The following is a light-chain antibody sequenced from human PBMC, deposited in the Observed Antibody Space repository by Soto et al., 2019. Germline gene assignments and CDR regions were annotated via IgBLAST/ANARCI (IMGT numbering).Light chain of an antibody. CDR3: AAWDDSLNAVV. CDR1: NSNVGSNT. J-gene: IGLJ2*01. CDR2: HNN. Sequence: QSVLTQPPSASGTPGQRVTISCSGSNSNVGSNTVDWYQQLPGTAPKLLIYHNNQRPSGVPDRLSGSKSGTSASLAIGGLQSEDEADYYCAAWDDSLNAVVFGGGTQLTVL. V-gene: IGLV1-44*01.